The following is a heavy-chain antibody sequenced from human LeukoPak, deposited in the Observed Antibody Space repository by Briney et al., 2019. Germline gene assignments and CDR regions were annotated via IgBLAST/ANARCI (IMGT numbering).Heavy chain of an antibody. CDR2: ISYDGSNK. CDR1: GFTFSSYA. V-gene: IGHV3-30-3*01. CDR3: ARETGSAVGSTDFDY. Sequence: PGRSLRLSCAASGFTFSSYAMHWVRQAPGKGLEWVAVISYDGSNKYYADSVKGRFTISRDNSKNTLYLQMNSLRAEDTAVYCCARETGSAVGSTDFDYWGQGTLVTVSS. D-gene: IGHD4-17*01. J-gene: IGHJ4*02.